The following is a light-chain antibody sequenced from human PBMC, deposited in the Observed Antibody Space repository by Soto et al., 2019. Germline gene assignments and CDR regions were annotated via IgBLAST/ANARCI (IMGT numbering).Light chain of an antibody. CDR1: QSVSSSY. CDR2: GVS. Sequence: EIVLTQSPGTLSLSPGERATLSCRASQSVSSSYLAWYQQKPGQAPRLLIYGVSSRATGIPDRFSGSGSGTVFTLTITRLEPEDFAVYFCQQYGSSRTFGQGTTLEIK. CDR3: QQYGSSRT. V-gene: IGKV3-20*01. J-gene: IGKJ1*01.